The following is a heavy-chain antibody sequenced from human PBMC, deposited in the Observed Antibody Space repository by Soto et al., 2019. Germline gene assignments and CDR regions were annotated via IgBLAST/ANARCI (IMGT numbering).Heavy chain of an antibody. CDR2: ISSTGTYI. J-gene: IGHJ5*02. CDR3: TRSRHDILIWWFDP. Sequence: EEQLVESGGGLVKPGGSLRLSCEASGFTFSTYSMNWVRQAPGKGLEWVSSISSTGTYIYYADSVEGRFTISRDNAKNSLYLQMNSLRAEDTAVYYCTRSRHDILIWWFDPWGQGTLVTVSS. D-gene: IGHD3-9*01. V-gene: IGHV3-21*01. CDR1: GFTFSTYS.